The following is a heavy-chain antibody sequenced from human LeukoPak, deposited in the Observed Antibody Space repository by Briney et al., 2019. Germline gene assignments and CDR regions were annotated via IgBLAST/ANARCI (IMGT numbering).Heavy chain of an antibody. V-gene: IGHV4-61*01. CDR3: ARAWDSSGYRGAFHI. CDR1: GGSVSSGSYY. CDR2: ISYTGST. J-gene: IGHJ3*02. Sequence: SETLSLTCTVSGGSVSSGSYYWNWIRQPPGKGLEWIGYISYTGSTNYNPSLKSRVTISVETSKRQISLKLSSVTAADTAVYYCARAWDSSGYRGAFHIWGQGTMVTVSS. D-gene: IGHD3-22*01.